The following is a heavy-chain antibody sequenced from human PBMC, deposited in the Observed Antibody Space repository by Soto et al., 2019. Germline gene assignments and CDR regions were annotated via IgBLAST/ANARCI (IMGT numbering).Heavy chain of an antibody. CDR1: GYTFTGYY. Sequence: QVQLVQSGAEVKKPGASVKVSCKASGYTFTGYYMHWVRQAPGQGLERRGWINPNSGGTNYAQKFQGWVTLSRDTSISTAYMELSRLRSDDTAVYYCARSGVYPTIYYYYGMDVWGQGTTVTVSS. CDR2: INPNSGGT. D-gene: IGHD2-2*01. V-gene: IGHV1-2*04. J-gene: IGHJ6*02. CDR3: ARSGVYPTIYYYYGMDV.